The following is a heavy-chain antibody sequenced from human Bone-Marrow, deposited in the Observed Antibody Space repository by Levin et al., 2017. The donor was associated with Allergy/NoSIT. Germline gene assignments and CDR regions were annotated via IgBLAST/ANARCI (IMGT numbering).Heavy chain of an antibody. V-gene: IGHV3-30*18. CDR1: GFTFSSYG. D-gene: IGHD2-15*01. J-gene: IGHJ1*01. CDR3: AKGRRGIVVVVAATPYFQH. Sequence: GGSLRLSCAASGFTFSSYGMHWVRQAPGKGLEWVAVISYDGSNKYYADSVKGRFTISRDNSKNTLYLQMNSLRAEDTAVYYCAKGRRGIVVVVAATPYFQHWGQGTLVTVSS. CDR2: ISYDGSNK.